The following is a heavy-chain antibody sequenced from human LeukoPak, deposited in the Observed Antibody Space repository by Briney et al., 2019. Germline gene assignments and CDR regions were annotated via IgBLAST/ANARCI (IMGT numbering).Heavy chain of an antibody. Sequence: SETLSLTCAVYGGSFSGYYWSWIRQPPGKGLEWIGEIKDSGSANYNPSLKSGVFISLDTSKNQFSLKLRSVTAADTAVYYCARGKGYTTSSRHRGIDNWGQGTLVTVSS. V-gene: IGHV4-34*01. CDR1: GGSFSGYY. J-gene: IGHJ4*02. CDR3: ARGKGYTTSSRHRGIDN. D-gene: IGHD6-6*01. CDR2: IKDSGSA.